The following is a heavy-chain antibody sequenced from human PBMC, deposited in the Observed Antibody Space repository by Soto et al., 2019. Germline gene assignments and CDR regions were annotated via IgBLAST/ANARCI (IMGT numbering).Heavy chain of an antibody. CDR2: INHSGST. CDR3: ARYLVIKYYYGSGKGNGMDV. D-gene: IGHD3-10*01. CDR1: GGSFSGYY. V-gene: IGHV4-34*01. Sequence: SDTVARTFAVYGGSFSGYYWRGVRQRPGPGLEWIGEINHSGSTNYNPSLKSRVTISVDTSKNQFSLKLSSVTAADTAVYYCARYLVIKYYYGSGKGNGMDVWGQGTTVT. J-gene: IGHJ6*02.